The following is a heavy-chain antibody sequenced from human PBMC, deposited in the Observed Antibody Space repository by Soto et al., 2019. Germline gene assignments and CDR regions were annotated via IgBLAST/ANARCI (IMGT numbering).Heavy chain of an antibody. D-gene: IGHD3-10*01. Sequence: QLLQSGGGLVQPGGSLTLSCAASGFTFGTTDMSWVRQAPGEGLEWVSSIDGSGGITYYADSVKGRFTISRDNSRNTVYLQMNSQRGDDSALYYCVKNSGWFNTWGQGALVPVSS. J-gene: IGHJ5*02. V-gene: IGHV3-23*01. CDR2: IDGSGGIT. CDR1: GFTFGTTD. CDR3: VKNSGWFNT.